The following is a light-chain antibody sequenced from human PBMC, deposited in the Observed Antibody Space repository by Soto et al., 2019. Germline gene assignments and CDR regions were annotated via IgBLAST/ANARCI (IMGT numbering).Light chain of an antibody. CDR3: QQYKNGWT. CDR1: QSLVHSDGNTY. Sequence: DIVMTQTPLSSPVTLVHPASISCMSNQSLVHSDGNTYLSWLQQTRGQAPRLLMYGASTRATGVPARFSGGGSGTEFTLTISSLQSEDFAIYYCQQYKNGWTFGQGTKGDIK. V-gene: IGKV2-24*01. CDR2: GAS. J-gene: IGKJ1*01.